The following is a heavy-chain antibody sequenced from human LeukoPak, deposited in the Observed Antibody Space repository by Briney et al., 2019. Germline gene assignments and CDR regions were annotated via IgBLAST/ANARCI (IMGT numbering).Heavy chain of an antibody. D-gene: IGHD1-26*01. Sequence: GGSLRLSCAASGFTFSSYDMHWVRQATGKGLEWVSAIGTAGDTYYPGSAKGRFTISRENAKNSLYLQMNSLRAGDTAVYYCARAQGIVGATRYYFDYWGQGTLVTVSS. CDR3: ARAQGIVGATRYYFDY. CDR1: GFTFSSYD. V-gene: IGHV3-13*01. J-gene: IGHJ4*02. CDR2: IGTAGDT.